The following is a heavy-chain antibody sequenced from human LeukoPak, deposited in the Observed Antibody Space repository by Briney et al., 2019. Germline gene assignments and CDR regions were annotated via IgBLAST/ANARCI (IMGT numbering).Heavy chain of an antibody. D-gene: IGHD3-3*01. J-gene: IGHJ6*02. V-gene: IGHV3-23*01. CDR1: GFTFNSLA. CDR2: ITGSGGST. CDR3: AKDGGGSLEWLPPMDV. Sequence: GGSLRLSCAASGFTFNSLAMGWVRQAPGKGLEWVSSITGSGGSTYYGDSVKGRFTISRDNSKNTLYLQMNSLRAEDTAVYYCAKDGGGSLEWLPPMDVWGQGTTVTVSS.